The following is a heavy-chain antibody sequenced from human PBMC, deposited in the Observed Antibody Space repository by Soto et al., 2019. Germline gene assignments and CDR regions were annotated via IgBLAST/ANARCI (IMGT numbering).Heavy chain of an antibody. CDR2: ISWNSGSI. CDR1: GFTFDDYA. Sequence: DVQLVESGGGLVQPGRSLRLSCAASGFTFDDYAMHWVRQAPGKGLEWVSGISWNSGSIGDADSVKGRCTISRDNAKNSLYLQMDSLRAEDTAFYYCAKDIGGLGYCSGGSCYGGGFDYWGQGTLVTVSS. CDR3: AKDIGGLGYCSGGSCYGGGFDY. J-gene: IGHJ4*02. D-gene: IGHD2-15*01. V-gene: IGHV3-9*01.